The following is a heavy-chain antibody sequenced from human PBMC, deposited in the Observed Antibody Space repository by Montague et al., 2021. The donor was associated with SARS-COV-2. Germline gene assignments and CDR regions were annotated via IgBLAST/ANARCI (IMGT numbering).Heavy chain of an antibody. CDR1: GGSISSSSYY. CDR3: ARHGKTRIAMIVVVIGYFDY. J-gene: IGHJ4*02. Sequence: SATLSLTCTVSGGSISSSSYYWGWIRKPPGKGLEWIGSIYYSGSTYYNPSLKSRVTISVDTSKNQFSLKLSSVTAADTAVYYCARHGKTRIAMIVVVIGYFDYWGQGTLVTVSS. D-gene: IGHD3-22*01. CDR2: IYYSGST. V-gene: IGHV4-39*01.